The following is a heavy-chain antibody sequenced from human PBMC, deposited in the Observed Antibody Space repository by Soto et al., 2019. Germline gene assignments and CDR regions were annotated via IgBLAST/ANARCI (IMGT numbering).Heavy chain of an antibody. CDR2: IYYSGST. J-gene: IGHJ5*02. Sequence: LSLTCTVSGGSVSSGSYYWSWIRQPPGKGLEWIGYIYYSGSTNYNPSLKSRVTISVDTSKNQFSLKLSSVTAADTAVYYCARDLRTLLWFGEWVDWFDPWGQGTLVTVSS. V-gene: IGHV4-61*01. CDR1: GGSVSSGSYY. D-gene: IGHD3-10*01. CDR3: ARDLRTLLWFGEWVDWFDP.